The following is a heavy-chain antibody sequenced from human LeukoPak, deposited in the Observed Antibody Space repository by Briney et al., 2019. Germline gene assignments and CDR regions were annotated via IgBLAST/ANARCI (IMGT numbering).Heavy chain of an antibody. V-gene: IGHV3-30*04. D-gene: IGHD6-13*01. J-gene: IGHJ4*02. CDR1: GFTFSSYA. Sequence: GRSLRLSCAASGFTFSSYAMHWVRQAPGKGLEWVAVISYDGSNKYYADSVKGRFTISRDNSKNTLYLQMNSLRAEDTAVYYCAKAWGSSWYIYDYWGQGTLVTVSS. CDR3: AKAWGSSWYIYDY. CDR2: ISYDGSNK.